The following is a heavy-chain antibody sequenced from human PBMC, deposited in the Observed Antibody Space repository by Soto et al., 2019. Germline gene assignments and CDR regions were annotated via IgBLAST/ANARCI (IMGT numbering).Heavy chain of an antibody. CDR3: ASPDCSGGSCYYGGAFDI. CDR1: GFTVSSNY. Sequence: EVQLVETGGGLIQPGGSLRLSCAASGFTVSSNYMSWVRQAPGKGLEWVSVIYSGGSTYYADSVRGRFTISRDNSKNTLYLQMNSLRAEDTAVYYCASPDCSGGSCYYGGAFDIWGQGTMVTVSS. CDR2: IYSGGST. D-gene: IGHD2-15*01. J-gene: IGHJ3*02. V-gene: IGHV3-53*02.